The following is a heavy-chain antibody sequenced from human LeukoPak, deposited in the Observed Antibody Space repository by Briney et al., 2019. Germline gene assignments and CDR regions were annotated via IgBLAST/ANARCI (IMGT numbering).Heavy chain of an antibody. V-gene: IGHV1-69*13. CDR2: IIPIFGTA. CDR3: ARDKTGTTSSWFDP. CDR1: GGTFSSYA. J-gene: IGHJ5*02. Sequence: SVKVSCKASGGTFSSYAISWVRQAPGQGLEWMGGIIPIFGTANYAQKFQGRVTITADESTSTAYMELSSLRSEDTAVYYCARDKTGTTSSWFDPWGQGTLVTVSS. D-gene: IGHD1-1*01.